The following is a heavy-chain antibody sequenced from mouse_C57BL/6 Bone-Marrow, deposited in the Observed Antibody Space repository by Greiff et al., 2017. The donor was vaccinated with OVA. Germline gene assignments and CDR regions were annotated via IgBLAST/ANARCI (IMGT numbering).Heavy chain of an antibody. J-gene: IGHJ1*03. CDR3: ARGGWDWYFDV. CDR2: INSDGSST. V-gene: IGHV5-16*01. CDR1: GFTFSDYY. Sequence: EVKLMESEGGLVQPGSSMKLSCTASGFTFSDYYMAWVRQVPEKGLEWVAHINSDGSSTYYLDSLKSRFLLSSGHAKNILYLQMSSLKSEDTATYYCARGGWDWYFDVWGTGTTVTVSS. D-gene: IGHD3-3*01.